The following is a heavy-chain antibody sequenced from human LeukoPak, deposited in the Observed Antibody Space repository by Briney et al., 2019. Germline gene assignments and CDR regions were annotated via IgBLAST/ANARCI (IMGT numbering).Heavy chain of an antibody. CDR3: ARSREVYCSGGSCYSFYFDC. V-gene: IGHV4-59*08. D-gene: IGHD2-15*01. CDR1: GGSISSYY. CDR2: IYYSGST. Sequence: SETLSLTCTVSGGSISSYYWSWIRQPPGKGLEWIGYIYYSGSTNYNPSLKSRVTISVDTSKNQFSLKLSSVTAADTAVYYCARSREVYCSGGSCYSFYFDCWGQGTLVTVSS. J-gene: IGHJ4*02.